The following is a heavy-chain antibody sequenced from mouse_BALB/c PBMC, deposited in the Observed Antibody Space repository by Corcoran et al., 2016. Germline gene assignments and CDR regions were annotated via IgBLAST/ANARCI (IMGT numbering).Heavy chain of an antibody. CDR2: ISYDGSN. Sequence: DVQLQESGPCLVKPSQSLSLTCSVTGYSITSGYYWNWIRQFPGNKLEWMGYISYDGSNNFNPSLKNRISISRDTSTNQFFLKLNSVTTEDTATYYCATLLRPFDYWGQGTTLTVSS. V-gene: IGHV3-6*02. J-gene: IGHJ2*01. CDR1: GYSITSGYY. CDR3: ATLLRPFDY. D-gene: IGHD1-2*01.